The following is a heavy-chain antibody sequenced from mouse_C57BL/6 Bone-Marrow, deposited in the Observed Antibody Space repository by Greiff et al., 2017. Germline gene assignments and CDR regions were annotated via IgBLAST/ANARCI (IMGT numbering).Heavy chain of an antibody. CDR3: TTAFYAYDHLTFAY. D-gene: IGHD2-9*01. J-gene: IGHJ3*01. CDR1: GFNIKDDY. Sequence: EVKLQESGAELVRPGASVKLSCTASGFNIKDDYMHWVKQRPEQGLEWIGWIDPECGDTEYASKFQGRATITADTTSNTAYLQLSSLTSEDTADYYSTTAFYAYDHLTFAYWGQGTLVTVSA. CDR2: IDPECGDT. V-gene: IGHV14-4*01.